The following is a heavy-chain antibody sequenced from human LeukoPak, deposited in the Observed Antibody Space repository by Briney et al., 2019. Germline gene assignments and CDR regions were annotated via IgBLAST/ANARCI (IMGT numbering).Heavy chain of an antibody. D-gene: IGHD4-17*01. J-gene: IGHJ4*02. CDR3: ARGGDLGGGY. Sequence: GGSLRLSCAASGFTFSGYSMSWVCQAPGKGLEWVSYISSSSVYIYYADSVKGRFTISRDNTKNSLYLQMNSLRAEDTAVYYCARGGDLGGGYWGQGTLVTVSS. V-gene: IGHV3-21*01. CDR2: ISSSSVYI. CDR1: GFTFSGYS.